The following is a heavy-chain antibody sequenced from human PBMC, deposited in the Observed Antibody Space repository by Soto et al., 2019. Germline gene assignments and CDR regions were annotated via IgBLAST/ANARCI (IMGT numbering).Heavy chain of an antibody. CDR3: ARVAGFCSSISCYQIDY. CDR2: INPNSGGT. D-gene: IGHD2-2*01. Sequence: ASVKVSCKTSGFTFTGYYMHWVRQAPGQGLEWMGWINPNSGGTNSAQKFQGRVTMTRDTSISTAYMELSRLRSDDTAVYYCARVAGFCSSISCYQIDYWGQGTLVTVS. V-gene: IGHV1-2*02. J-gene: IGHJ4*02. CDR1: GFTFTGYY.